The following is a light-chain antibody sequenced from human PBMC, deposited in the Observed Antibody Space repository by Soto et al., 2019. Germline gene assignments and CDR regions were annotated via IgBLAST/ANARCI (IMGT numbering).Light chain of an antibody. CDR3: SSYTTRSSHV. J-gene: IGLJ1*01. Sequence: QSVLAQPASVSGSPGQSITISCTGTSSDVGGYIYVSWYQQYPGKAPKLMIYDVTSRPSGVSYRFSGSKSGNTASLTISGLQAEDEADYYSSSYTTRSSHVFGTGTKVTVL. CDR2: DVT. V-gene: IGLV2-14*01. CDR1: SSDVGGYIY.